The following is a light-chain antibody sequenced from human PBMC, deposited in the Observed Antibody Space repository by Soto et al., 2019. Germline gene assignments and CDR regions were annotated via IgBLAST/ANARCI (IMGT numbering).Light chain of an antibody. J-gene: IGLJ3*02. CDR1: SSNIGSYT. CDR3: AAWDDTLKGPV. CDR2: SNS. Sequence: QYVLTQPPSAYGTPGQRVTISCSGSSSNIGSYTVNWYQQLPGTAPKLLIYSNSQRPSGVPDRFSGSKSGTSASLVISGLRSEDEGDYSCAAWDDTLKGPVFGGGTKLTVL. V-gene: IGLV1-44*01.